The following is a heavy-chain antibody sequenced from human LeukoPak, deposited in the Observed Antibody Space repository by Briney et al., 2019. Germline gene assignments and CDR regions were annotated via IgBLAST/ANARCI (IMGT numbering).Heavy chain of an antibody. V-gene: IGHV4-39*07. J-gene: IGHJ5*02. CDR1: GASISSSSYY. Sequence: SETLTLTCTVSGASISSSSYYWGWIRPPPGKGLEWIGSIYYSGSTNYNPSLKSRVTISVDTSKNQFSLKLSSVTAADTAVYYCARVDPNGYCSSTSCPIVLDPWGQGTLVTVSS. CDR3: ARVDPNGYCSSTSCPIVLDP. D-gene: IGHD2-2*03. CDR2: IYYSGST.